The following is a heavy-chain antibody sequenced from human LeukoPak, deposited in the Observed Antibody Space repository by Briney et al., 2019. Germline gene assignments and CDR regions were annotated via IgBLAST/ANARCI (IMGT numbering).Heavy chain of an antibody. J-gene: IGHJ4*02. CDR3: ARLQDGVGAATD. CDR2: IYYSGST. D-gene: IGHD2-15*01. Sequence: PSETLSLTCTVSGGSISSYYWTWIRQPPGKGLEWIGSIYYSGSTYYNPSLKSRVTISVDTSKNQFSLKLSSVTAADTAVYYCARLQDGVGAATDWGQGTLVTVSS. V-gene: IGHV4-39*01. CDR1: GGSISSYY.